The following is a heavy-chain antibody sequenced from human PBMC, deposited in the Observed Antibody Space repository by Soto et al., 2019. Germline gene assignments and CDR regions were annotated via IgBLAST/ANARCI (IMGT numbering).Heavy chain of an antibody. D-gene: IGHD2-15*01. CDR3: ARFPYCSGGSCYQPDYYYYGMDV. CDR2: INAGTGNT. CDR1: GYTFTSYA. J-gene: IGHJ6*02. V-gene: IGHV1-3*01. Sequence: QVQLVQSGAEVKKPGASVKVSCKASGYTFTSYAMHWVRQAPGQRLEWMGWINAGTGNTKYSQKFQGRVTITRDTSASTAYMELSSLRSEDTAVYYCARFPYCSGGSCYQPDYYYYGMDVWGQGTTVTVSS.